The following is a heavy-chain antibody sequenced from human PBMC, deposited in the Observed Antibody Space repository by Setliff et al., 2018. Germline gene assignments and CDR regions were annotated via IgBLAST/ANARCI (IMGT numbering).Heavy chain of an antibody. J-gene: IGHJ4*02. Sequence: GGSLRLSCAASGFTVSSNYMSWVRQAPGKGLEWVSILYASGSMYYADSVKGRFTISRDNSKNTLYFEMNSLRADDTAVYYCARIDGGYVRYWGQGTLVTVSS. CDR1: GFTVSSNY. CDR2: LYASGSM. V-gene: IGHV3-53*01. D-gene: IGHD2-15*01. CDR3: ARIDGGYVRY.